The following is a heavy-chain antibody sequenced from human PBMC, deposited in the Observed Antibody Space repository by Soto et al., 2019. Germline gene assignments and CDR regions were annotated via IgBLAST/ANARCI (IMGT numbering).Heavy chain of an antibody. D-gene: IGHD3-10*01. Sequence: PSETLSLTVTVSGDSVSSAGHYWSWIRQPPGKGLEWLGYIFYTGTTNYNPSLKSRVTISLNTSKNHVFLKLSSVTAADTAVYYCARDRGDGYPFWFDYWGQGSLVTVSS. CDR3: ARDRGDGYPFWFDY. V-gene: IGHV4-61*03. CDR1: GDSVSSAGHY. J-gene: IGHJ4*02. CDR2: IFYTGTT.